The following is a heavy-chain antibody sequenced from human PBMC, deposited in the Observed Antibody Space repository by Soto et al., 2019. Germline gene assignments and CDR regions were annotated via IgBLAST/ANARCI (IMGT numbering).Heavy chain of an antibody. CDR3: ARVQPQGYYYGMDV. V-gene: IGHV4-30-4*01. CDR2: IYYSGST. J-gene: IGHJ6*02. CDR1: GGSISSGDYY. Sequence: TSETLSLTCTVSGGSISSGDYYWSWIRQPPGKGLEWIGYIYYSGSTYYNPSLKSRVTISVDTSKNQFSLKLSSVTAADTAVYYCARVQPQGYYYGMDVWGQGTTVTVSS. D-gene: IGHD5-18*01.